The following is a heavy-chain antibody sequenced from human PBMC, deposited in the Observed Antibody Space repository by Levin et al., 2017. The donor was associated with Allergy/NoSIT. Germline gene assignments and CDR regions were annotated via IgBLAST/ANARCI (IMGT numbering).Heavy chain of an antibody. J-gene: IGHJ4*02. CDR2: IHTDTSVT. CDR3: ARGGGSATSCLDY. V-gene: IGHV3-74*01. Sequence: PGGSLRLSCAASGFTFSSYYMHWVRQAPGKGLAWVSNIHTDTSVTNYADSVKGRFTISRDNAKNTLYLQMNSLRAEDTAVYYCARGGGSATSCLDYWGQGTLVTVS. CDR1: GFTFSSYY. D-gene: IGHD2-15*01.